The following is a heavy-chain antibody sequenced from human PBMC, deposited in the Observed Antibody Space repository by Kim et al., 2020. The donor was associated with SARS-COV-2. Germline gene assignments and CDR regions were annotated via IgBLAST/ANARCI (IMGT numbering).Heavy chain of an antibody. J-gene: IGHJ4*02. Sequence: GGSLRLSCTASGFTFSSNAMTWVRQAPGKGLEWVSSISSDGASTYYADSVRGRFTFSRDSSTNMLHLQMNSLRAEDTAVYYCAKEAITRYYFASGSYYPGGFDSWGQGTLVTVSS. CDR2: ISSDGAST. CDR1: GFTFSSNA. D-gene: IGHD3-10*01. CDR3: AKEAITRYYFASGSYYPGGFDS. V-gene: IGHV3-23*01.